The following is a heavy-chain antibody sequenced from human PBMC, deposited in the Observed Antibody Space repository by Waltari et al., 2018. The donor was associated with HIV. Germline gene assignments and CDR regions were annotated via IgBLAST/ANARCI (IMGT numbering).Heavy chain of an antibody. Sequence: EEQLVESGGGLVQPGGSLRLSCAASGFPFSRYAVTWVRQAPGRGLDCISYISSESTNTQDADSGKGRFTVSRDNAEESLYLEINSRRDEDTAVYYWARDTLNFYFGLDVWGQVTTVTVSS. CDR1: GFPFSRYA. CDR2: ISSESTNT. CDR3: ARDTLNFYFGLDV. V-gene: IGHV3-48*02. J-gene: IGHJ6*02. D-gene: IGHD2-15*01.